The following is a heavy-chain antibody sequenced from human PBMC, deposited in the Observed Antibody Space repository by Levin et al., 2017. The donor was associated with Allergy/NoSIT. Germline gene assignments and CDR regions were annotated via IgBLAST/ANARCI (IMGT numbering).Heavy chain of an antibody. V-gene: IGHV5-51*01. CDR1: GYSFTSYW. J-gene: IGHJ4*02. CDR3: ARQDPYCTNGVCPGA. D-gene: IGHD2-8*01. CDR2: IYPGDSDT. Sequence: GGSLRLSCKGSGYSFTSYWIGWVRQMPGKGLEWMGIIYPGDSDTRYSPSFQGQVTISADKSISTAYLQWSSLKASDTAMYYCARQDPYCTNGVCPGAWGQGTLVTVSS.